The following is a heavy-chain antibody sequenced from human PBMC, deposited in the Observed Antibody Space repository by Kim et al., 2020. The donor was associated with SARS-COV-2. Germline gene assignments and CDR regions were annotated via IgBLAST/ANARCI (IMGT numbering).Heavy chain of an antibody. CDR3: AKSIMGAPFGY. CDR2: I. D-gene: IGHD1-26*01. J-gene: IGHJ4*02. Sequence: ISYADSVKGRFTLSRDNAKNSLYLQMNSLRDEDTAVYYCAKSIMGAPFGYSGQGTLVTVSS. V-gene: IGHV3-48*02.